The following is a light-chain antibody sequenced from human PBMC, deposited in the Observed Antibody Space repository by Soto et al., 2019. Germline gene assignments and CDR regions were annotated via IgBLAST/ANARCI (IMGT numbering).Light chain of an antibody. V-gene: IGLV1-44*01. CDR1: NSNIGSNN. CDR2: NKS. Sequence: QSVLTQPASASGTPGQRITISCSGSNSNIGSNNVNWYQQLPGTAPKVLIYNKSQRPSGVPDRFSGSKSGTSASLAISGLQAEDEADYHCASWDDTMNGWVFGGGTKSPS. CDR3: ASWDDTMNGWV. J-gene: IGLJ3*02.